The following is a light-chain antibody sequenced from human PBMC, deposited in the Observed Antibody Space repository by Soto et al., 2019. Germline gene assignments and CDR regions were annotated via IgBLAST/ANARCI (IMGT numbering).Light chain of an antibody. CDR1: RSDVGGYNY. V-gene: IGLV2-14*01. CDR2: DVN. CDR3: GSYSNRGTLGVV. J-gene: IGLJ2*01. Sequence: QSALTQPASVSGSPGQSITISCTGTRSDVGGYNYVSWYQQHPAKAPKLMIFDVNKRPSGVSDRFSGSKSGNAASLTISGPQAEAEAEYYCGSYSNRGTLGVVFGGGTKLTVL.